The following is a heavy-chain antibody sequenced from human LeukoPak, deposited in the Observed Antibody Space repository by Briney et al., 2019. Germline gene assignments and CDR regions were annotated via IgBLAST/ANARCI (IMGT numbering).Heavy chain of an antibody. CDR2: IHRDGSDK. J-gene: IGHJ4*02. Sequence: PGGSLRLSCAASGFTFSDYWMTWVRQAPGKGLEWVANIHRDGSDKYYVDSVKGRFTISRDNAKNSLYLQMNSLRGEDTAVYYCAKNRTAHDHWGQGTLVTVSS. CDR1: GFTFSDYW. D-gene: IGHD5-18*01. V-gene: IGHV3-7*02. CDR3: AKNRTAHDH.